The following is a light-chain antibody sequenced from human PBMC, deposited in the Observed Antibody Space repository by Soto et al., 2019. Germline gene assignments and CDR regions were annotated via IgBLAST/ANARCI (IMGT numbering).Light chain of an antibody. CDR2: NVF. CDR1: SNDVGGYNY. J-gene: IGLJ2*01. CDR3: SSFTGSTTVV. Sequence: SALTQPASVSGSPGQSIIISCTGTSNDVGGYNYVSWYQQHPGKAPILIIYNVFNRPSGVSNRFSGSKSGNTASLTISGLQAYDEADYYCSSFTGSTTVVFGGGTKLTVL. V-gene: IGLV2-14*01.